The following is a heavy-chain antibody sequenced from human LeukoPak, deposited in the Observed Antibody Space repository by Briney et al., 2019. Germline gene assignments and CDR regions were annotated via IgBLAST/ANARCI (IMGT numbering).Heavy chain of an antibody. D-gene: IGHD1-7*01. Sequence: GGSLRLSCAGSGFTFSDFWMTWVRQAPGKGLEWLAVISYDGSNKYFADSVEGRLVVSRDNSNNTLYLHMNTLRPDDTGIYYCAAYHASGTFGYFQHWGQGTLVTVSS. CDR3: AAYHASGTFGYFQH. CDR2: ISYDGSNK. J-gene: IGHJ1*01. V-gene: IGHV3-30*03. CDR1: GFTFSDFW.